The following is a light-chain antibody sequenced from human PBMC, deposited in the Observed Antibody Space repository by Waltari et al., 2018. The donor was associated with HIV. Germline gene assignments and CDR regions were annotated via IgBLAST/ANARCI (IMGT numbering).Light chain of an antibody. Sequence: QSALTQPPSASGSPGQSVTISCTGTSSDVGRYDYVSWYQQHPGKAPKLLIYEVNKRPSGAPDRFAGSKSGNTASRTVSGLQAEDEAEYSCTSYAGINPVAFGGGTKLTVL. CDR2: EVN. V-gene: IGLV2-8*01. CDR3: TSYAGINPVA. J-gene: IGLJ2*01. CDR1: SSDVGRYDY.